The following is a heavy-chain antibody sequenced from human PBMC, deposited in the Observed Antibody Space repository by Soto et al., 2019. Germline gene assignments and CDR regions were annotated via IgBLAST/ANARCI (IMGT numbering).Heavy chain of an antibody. V-gene: IGHV3-30-3*01. CDR2: ISYDGSNK. Sequence: PGGSLRLSCAASGFTFSSYAMHWVRQAPGKGLEWVAVISYDGSNKYYADSVKGRFTISRDNSKNTLYLQTNSLRAEDTAVYYCARDCGYSYGYNYYYYVMDFWGQGSTVTVSS. D-gene: IGHD5-18*01. CDR1: GFTFSSYA. J-gene: IGHJ6*02. CDR3: ARDCGYSYGYNYYYYVMDF.